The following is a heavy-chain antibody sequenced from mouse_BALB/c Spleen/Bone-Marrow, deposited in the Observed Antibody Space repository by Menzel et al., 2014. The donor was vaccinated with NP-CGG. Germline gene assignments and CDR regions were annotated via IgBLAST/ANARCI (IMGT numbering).Heavy chain of an antibody. CDR2: INSGDSN. Sequence: DVHLVESGGGLVKPGGSLKLSCAASGFTFSSYAMSWVRQTPEKRLEWVASINSGDSNYYPDSVKGRFTISRDNARNILYLQMSSLRSEDTAMYYCARSTMITTGNYFGYWGQGTTLTVSS. CDR1: GFTFSSYA. J-gene: IGHJ2*01. V-gene: IGHV5-6-5*01. CDR3: ARSTMITTGNYFGY. D-gene: IGHD2-4*01.